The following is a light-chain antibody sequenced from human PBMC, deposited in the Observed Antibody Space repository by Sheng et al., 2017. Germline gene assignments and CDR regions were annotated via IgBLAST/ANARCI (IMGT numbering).Light chain of an antibody. V-gene: IGKV3-11*01. CDR1: QTFVSSY. CDR2: GAS. CDR3: QQRTNWAFT. J-gene: IGKJ3*01. Sequence: IVLTQSPGTLSLSPGERAILSCRASQTFVSSYLAWYQQKPDQPPRLLIYGASIRASGIPARFSGSGSGTDFTLTISSLAPEDSAVYYCQQRTNWAFTFGPGTKVAIK.